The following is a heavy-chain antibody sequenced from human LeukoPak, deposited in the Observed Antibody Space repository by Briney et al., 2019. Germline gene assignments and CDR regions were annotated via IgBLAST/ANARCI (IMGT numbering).Heavy chain of an antibody. CDR3: ARGRAGHYFDY. CDR2: ITTDGGFM. V-gene: IGHV3-21*05. CDR1: GFTFSAFN. D-gene: IGHD6-19*01. Sequence: GGSLRLSCAASGFTFSAFNMNWVRQAPGKGLEWISYITTDGGFMSYADSLKGRFTISRDNAKNSLYLQMNTLRGEDTAVYYCARGRAGHYFDYWGQGTLVAVSS. J-gene: IGHJ4*02.